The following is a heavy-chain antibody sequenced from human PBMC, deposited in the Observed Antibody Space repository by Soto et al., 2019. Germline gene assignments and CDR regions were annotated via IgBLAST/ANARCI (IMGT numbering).Heavy chain of an antibody. CDR1: GFTFSDYA. V-gene: IGHV3-23*01. CDR3: AKDRPIGAAGTFFDT. CDR2: ITGTGSHT. Sequence: PGGSLRLSCAASGFTFSDYAMTWVRQAPGKGLEWVSIITGTGSHTYYADSVKGRFTISRDNSKNTLYLQMSSLRVEDTAVYYCAKDRPIGAAGTFFDTWGQGTVVTVSS. J-gene: IGHJ4*02. D-gene: IGHD6-13*01.